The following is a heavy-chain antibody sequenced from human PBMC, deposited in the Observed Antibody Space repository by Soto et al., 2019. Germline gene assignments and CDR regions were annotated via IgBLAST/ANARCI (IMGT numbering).Heavy chain of an antibody. CDR1: GFTPSTKY. J-gene: IGHJ4*02. D-gene: IGHD3-16*01. Sequence: GGSLRIPCAASGFTPSTKYKIWVRQAPGKGLEWVSVIYSGGSTFYADSVRGRFTISRDNSKNTVNPQMYSLRAEDTAVYYCARDPWAADYWGQGTLVTVSS. CDR2: IYSGGST. V-gene: IGHV3-66*01. CDR3: ARDPWAADY.